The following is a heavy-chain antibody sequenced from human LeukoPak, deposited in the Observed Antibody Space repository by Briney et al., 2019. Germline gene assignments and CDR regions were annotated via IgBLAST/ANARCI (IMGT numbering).Heavy chain of an antibody. CDR2: AYGDGTDK. V-gene: IGHV3-33*08. D-gene: IGHD2-15*01. CDR1: GFTVSTNY. CDR3: ATGGRFYYDL. J-gene: IGHJ4*02. Sequence: GGSLRLSCAASGFTVSTNYMTWVRQAPGKGLEWVAVAYGDGTDKYYADSVKGRFTISKDLSQNRLYMQMNSLRAEDAAMYYCATGGRFYYDLWGQGTLVTVSS.